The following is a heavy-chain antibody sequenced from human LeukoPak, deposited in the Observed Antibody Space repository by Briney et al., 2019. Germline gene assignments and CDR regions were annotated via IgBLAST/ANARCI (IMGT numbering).Heavy chain of an antibody. CDR1: GYTFTSYG. CDR2: ISAYNGNT. D-gene: IGHD3-22*01. CDR3: ARDPLSGYYSYYYYYMDV. J-gene: IGHJ6*03. V-gene: IGHV1-18*01. Sequence: EASVKVSCKASGYTFTSYGISWVRQAPGQGLEWMGWISAYNGNTNYAQKLQGRVTMTTDTSPSTAYMELRSLRSDDTAVYYCARDPLSGYYSYYYYYMDVWGKGTTVTVSS.